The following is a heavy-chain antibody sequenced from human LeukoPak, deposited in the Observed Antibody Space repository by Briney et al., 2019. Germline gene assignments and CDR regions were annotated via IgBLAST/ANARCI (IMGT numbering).Heavy chain of an antibody. CDR1: GGTFSSYA. J-gene: IGHJ5*02. Sequence: SVKVSCKASGGTFSSYAISWVRQAPGQGLEWMGGIIPIFGTANYAQKFQGRVTMTRNTSISTAYMELSSLRSEDTAVYYCARGPERSRYGSGSSWFDPWGQGTLVTVSS. D-gene: IGHD3-10*01. V-gene: IGHV1-69*05. CDR3: ARGPERSRYGSGSSWFDP. CDR2: IIPIFGTA.